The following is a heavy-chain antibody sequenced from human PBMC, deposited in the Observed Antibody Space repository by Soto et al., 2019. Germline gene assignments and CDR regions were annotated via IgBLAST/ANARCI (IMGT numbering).Heavy chain of an antibody. J-gene: IGHJ6*02. CDR1: GYTFTRYG. D-gene: IGHD3-16*01. CDR3: AMVDVYVTPSPQDV. CDR2: INTYNGNT. Sequence: QVQLVQSGAEVKNPGASVKVSCKASGYTFTRYGIGWARQAPGQGLEWMGWINTYNGNTNYAQNVQGRVTLTTDTSKSTAYMQLRSLRPNDTAVYYCAMVDVYVTPSPQDVWGQGTTVIVSS. V-gene: IGHV1-18*01.